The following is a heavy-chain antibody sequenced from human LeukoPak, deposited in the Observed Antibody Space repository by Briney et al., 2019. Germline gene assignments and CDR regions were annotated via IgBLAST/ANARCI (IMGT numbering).Heavy chain of an antibody. CDR1: GGTFSSYA. Sequence: GALVKVSCKASGGTFSSYAISWVRQAPGQGLEWMGRIIPILGIANYAQKFQGRVTITADKSTSTAYMELSSLRSEDTAVYYCAREDYDILTGYSMSDYWGQGTLVTVSS. D-gene: IGHD3-9*01. J-gene: IGHJ4*02. CDR3: AREDYDILTGYSMSDY. CDR2: IIPILGIA. V-gene: IGHV1-69*04.